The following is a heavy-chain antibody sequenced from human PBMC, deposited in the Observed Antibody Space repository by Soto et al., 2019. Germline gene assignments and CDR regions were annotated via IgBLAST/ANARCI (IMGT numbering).Heavy chain of an antibody. CDR1: GDSISSGGFY. D-gene: IGHD3-22*01. CDR3: AGDGSSGFSYKTYFDP. Sequence: QVQLQESGPGLVKPSQTLSLTCTVSGDSISSGGFYWSWIRQHPGKGLEWIGYIHYNGNAYYSPSLEGRATISVDTSRNQIFLRLTTMTAADTAVYYWAGDGSSGFSYKTYFDPWGQGIPVTVSS. V-gene: IGHV4-31*03. CDR2: IHYNGNA. J-gene: IGHJ5*02.